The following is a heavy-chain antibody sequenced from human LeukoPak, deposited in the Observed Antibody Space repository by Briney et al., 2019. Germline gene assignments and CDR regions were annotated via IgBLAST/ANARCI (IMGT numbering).Heavy chain of an antibody. CDR2: IWYDGSNK. J-gene: IGHJ6*02. V-gene: IGHV3-33*03. CDR3: ASSYYGMDV. CDR1: GFTFSSYG. Sequence: GRSLRLSCAASGFTFSSYGMHGVRQAPGKGLEWVAVIWYDGSNKYYADSVKGRFTISRDNAKNSLYLQMNSLRAEDTAVYYCASSYYGMDVWGQGTTVTVSS.